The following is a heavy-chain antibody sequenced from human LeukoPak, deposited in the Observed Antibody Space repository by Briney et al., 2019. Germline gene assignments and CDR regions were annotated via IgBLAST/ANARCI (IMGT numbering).Heavy chain of an antibody. D-gene: IGHD3-10*01. J-gene: IGHJ3*02. CDR3: VKDLIVGDYYSSDNYYLPDAFDI. CDR1: GFGFEDYV. Sequence: PGGSLRLSCEASGFGFEDYVMHGVGQVPGKVREGVVLIGGDSASTYYADSLKGRFTISRDNSYNSLYLQMDRLRIEDTALYYCVKDLIVGDYYSSDNYYLPDAFDIWGQGTMVTVSS. CDR2: IGGDSAST. V-gene: IGHV3-43*02.